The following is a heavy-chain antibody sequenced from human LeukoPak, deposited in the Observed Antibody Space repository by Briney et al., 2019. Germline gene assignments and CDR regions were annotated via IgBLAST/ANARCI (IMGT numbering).Heavy chain of an antibody. CDR1: GGSVSSYY. D-gene: IGHD2/OR15-2a*01. Sequence: SETLSLTCTVSGGSVSSYYWRWIRQPPGKGLEWVGYIYYSGSTNYSPSLKSRATISVDTSKNQFSLNLSSVTPADTAVYYGASYSTTFYFYYAMDLWGQGTTVTVSS. CDR3: ASYSTTFYFYYAMDL. CDR2: IYYSGST. J-gene: IGHJ6*02. V-gene: IGHV4-59*02.